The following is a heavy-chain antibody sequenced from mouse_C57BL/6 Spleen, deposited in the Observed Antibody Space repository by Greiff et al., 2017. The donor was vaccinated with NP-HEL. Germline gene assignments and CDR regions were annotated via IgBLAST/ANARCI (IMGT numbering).Heavy chain of an antibody. D-gene: IGHD2-5*01. J-gene: IGHJ4*01. CDR2: ISDGGSYT. Sequence: EVMLVESGGGLVKPGGSLKLSCAASGFTFSSYAMSWVRQTPEKRLEWVATISDGGSYTYYPDNVKGRFTISRDNAKNNLYLQMSHLKSEDTAMYYCARAYYSNYGVFYAMDYWGQGTSVTVSS. V-gene: IGHV5-4*03. CDR1: GFTFSSYA. CDR3: ARAYYSNYGVFYAMDY.